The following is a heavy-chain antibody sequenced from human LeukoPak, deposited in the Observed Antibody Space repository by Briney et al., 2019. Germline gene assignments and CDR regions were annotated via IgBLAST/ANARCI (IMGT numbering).Heavy chain of an antibody. CDR3: AREIHVYSGYDSVYY. Sequence: ASVKVSCKASGYTFTSYYMHWVRQAPGQGLEWMGIINPSGGSTSYAQKFQGRVTMTRDTSTSTVYMELSSLRSEDTAVYYCAREIHVYSGYDSVYYWGQGTLVTVSS. CDR2: INPSGGST. D-gene: IGHD5-12*01. CDR1: GYTFTSYY. V-gene: IGHV1-46*01. J-gene: IGHJ4*02.